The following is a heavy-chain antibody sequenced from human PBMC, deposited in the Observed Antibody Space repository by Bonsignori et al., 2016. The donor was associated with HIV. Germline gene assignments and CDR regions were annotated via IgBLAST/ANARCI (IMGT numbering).Heavy chain of an antibody. Sequence: WVRQAPGQGLEWMGWVSSYTGNIDYAPKFKDRVTLTTDTSTTTAYMELRSLTSDDTAVYYCARDHLHWREVLGYWGQGTLVTVSS. J-gene: IGHJ4*02. V-gene: IGHV1-18*01. D-gene: IGHD1-26*01. CDR2: VSSYTGNI. CDR3: ARDHLHWREVLGY.